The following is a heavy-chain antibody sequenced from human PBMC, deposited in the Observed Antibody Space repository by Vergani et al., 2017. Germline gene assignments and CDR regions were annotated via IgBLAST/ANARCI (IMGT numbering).Heavy chain of an antibody. J-gene: IGHJ4*02. CDR3: TRGWYYDSIAYWAY. CDR1: GYTFSAYY. D-gene: IGHD3-22*01. CDR2: INCNSGGT. V-gene: IGHV1-2*02. Sequence: QVQLVQSGAEVKKSGASVKVSCKTSGYTFSAYYMHWVRQAPGKGLEWMGWINCNSGGTKYAQKFEGRVTMTRDTSINTAYMELSSLRSEDTAVYYCTRGWYYDSIAYWAYWGQGTLVTVSS.